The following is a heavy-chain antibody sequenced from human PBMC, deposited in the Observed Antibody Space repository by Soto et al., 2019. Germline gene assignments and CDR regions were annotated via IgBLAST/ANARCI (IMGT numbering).Heavy chain of an antibody. D-gene: IGHD3-9*01. J-gene: IGHJ4*02. Sequence: GGSLRLSCAASGFTVSKFYMTWVRQAPGKGLEWVSVLYSGGSKYYADSVKGRFTISRDNTNNTVYLQMNSLRAEDSAMYYCASTPALRYFDWSLLDHWGQGAQVTVSS. V-gene: IGHV3-53*01. CDR3: ASTPALRYFDWSLLDH. CDR2: LYSGGSK. CDR1: GFTVSKFY.